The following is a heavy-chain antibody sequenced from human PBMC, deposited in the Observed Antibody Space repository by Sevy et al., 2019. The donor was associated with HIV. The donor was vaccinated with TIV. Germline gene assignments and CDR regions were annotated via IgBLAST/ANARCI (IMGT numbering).Heavy chain of an antibody. J-gene: IGHJ6*02. CDR1: GFTFNTYA. D-gene: IGHD3-10*01. CDR2: IWNDGSEK. CDR3: ARDPLYHYGSGTFYRFYYGMDV. V-gene: IGHV3-33*01. Sequence: GGSLRLSCAASGFTFNTYAMHWVRQPPGKGLEWVAVIWNDGSEKYYADSVEGRFTISRDNSKNMLYLQMNSLRAEDTAVFFCARDPLYHYGSGTFYRFYYGMDVWGQGTTVTV.